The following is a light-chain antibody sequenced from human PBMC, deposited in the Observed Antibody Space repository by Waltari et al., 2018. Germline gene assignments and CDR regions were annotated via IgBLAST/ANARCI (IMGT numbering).Light chain of an antibody. Sequence: ENLLTQSPVTLSLSPGERATLSCRASQNVNRNLAWYQHKPGQAPRLLIYDAAIRATGIPPRFSGSGSGTDFTLTISSLEPEDFAVYFCQQRDNWPPFTFGGGTKVEIK. V-gene: IGKV3-11*01. J-gene: IGKJ4*01. CDR3: QQRDNWPPFT. CDR2: DAA. CDR1: QNVNRN.